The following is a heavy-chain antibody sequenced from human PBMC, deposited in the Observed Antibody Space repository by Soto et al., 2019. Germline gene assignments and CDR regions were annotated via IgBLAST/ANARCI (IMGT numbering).Heavy chain of an antibody. CDR3: ARLAGQLWSHSRWDV. CDR2: IYPGDSDT. V-gene: IGHV5-51*01. D-gene: IGHD5-18*01. CDR1: GYIFTNYW. Sequence: GEALKISCKGSGYIFTNYWIGWVRQMPGKGLEWMGIIYPGDSDTRYSPSFQGQVTISADKSISSAYMQWSSLKASDTAMYYCARLAGQLWSHSRWDVWGQGTTVTVSS. J-gene: IGHJ6*02.